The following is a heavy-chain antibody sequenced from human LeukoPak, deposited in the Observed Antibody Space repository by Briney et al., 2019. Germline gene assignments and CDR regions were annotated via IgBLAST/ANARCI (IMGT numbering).Heavy chain of an antibody. CDR3: ARDSPPYRNAAKESFDY. Sequence: ASVKVSCKASGYTFTGYYMHWVRQAPGQGLEWMGRINPNSGGTNYAQKFQGRVTMTRDTSISTAYMELSRLRSDDTAVYYCARDSPPYRNAAKESFDYWGQGTLVTVSS. J-gene: IGHJ4*02. CDR2: INPNSGGT. CDR1: GYTFTGYY. D-gene: IGHD4-11*01. V-gene: IGHV1-2*06.